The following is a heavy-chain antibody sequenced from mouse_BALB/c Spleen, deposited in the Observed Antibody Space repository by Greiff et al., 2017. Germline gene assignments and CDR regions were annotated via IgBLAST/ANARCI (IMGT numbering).Heavy chain of an antibody. J-gene: IGHJ4*01. CDR1: GFDFSRYW. CDR3: ARRSVRYAMDY. V-gene: IGHV4-2*02. CDR2: INPGSSTI. Sequence: EVKLMESGGGLVQPGGSLNLSCAASGFDFSRYWMSWARQAPGKGQEWIGEINPGSSTINYTPSLKDKFIISRDNAKNTLYLQMSKVRSEDTALYYCARRSVRYAMDYWGQGTSVTVSS.